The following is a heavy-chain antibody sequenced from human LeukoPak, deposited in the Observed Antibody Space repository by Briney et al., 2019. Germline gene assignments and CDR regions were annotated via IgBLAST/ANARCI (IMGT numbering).Heavy chain of an antibody. J-gene: IGHJ4*02. CDR3: ARPRRETNWSSSFDV. V-gene: IGHV4-39*01. CDR2: IYFSGTT. CDR1: GVPISHTNFY. Sequence: SETLSLTCSVSGVPISHTNFYWGWLRQPPGKGLEWIGGIYFSGTTHYSPSLKSRVTMSVDTSKNQFSLKLRSVTAADTAVYYCARPRRETNWSSSFDVWGQGTPVTVSS. D-gene: IGHD1-1*01.